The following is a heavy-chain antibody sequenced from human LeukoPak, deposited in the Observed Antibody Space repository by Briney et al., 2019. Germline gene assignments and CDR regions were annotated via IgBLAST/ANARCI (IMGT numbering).Heavy chain of an antibody. CDR1: GFPFSNYW. CDR2: VYKDGSIT. CDR3: AREGWYDFWSGYYRRLDAFDI. D-gene: IGHD3-3*01. V-gene: IGHV3-74*01. J-gene: IGHJ3*02. Sequence: PGGSLRLSCAASGFPFSNYWMHWVRQAPGKGPEWVARVYKDGSITNYADSVKGRFTISRDNAKNTVYLQMNSLRVEDTAVYYCAREGWYDFWSGYYRRLDAFDIWGQGTMVTVSS.